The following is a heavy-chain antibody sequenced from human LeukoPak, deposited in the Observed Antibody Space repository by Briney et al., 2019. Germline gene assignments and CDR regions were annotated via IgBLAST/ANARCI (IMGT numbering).Heavy chain of an antibody. CDR1: GFTFSSYG. J-gene: IGHJ4*02. V-gene: IGHV3-30*18. D-gene: IGHD6-6*01. CDR2: ISYDGSNK. CDR3: AKDATRKDPAYFDY. Sequence: GRSLRLSCAASGFTFSSYGMHWVRQAPGKGLEWVAVISYDGSNKYYADSVKGRFTISRDNSKNTLYLQMYSLRAEDTAVYYCAKDATRKDPAYFDYWGQGTLVTVSS.